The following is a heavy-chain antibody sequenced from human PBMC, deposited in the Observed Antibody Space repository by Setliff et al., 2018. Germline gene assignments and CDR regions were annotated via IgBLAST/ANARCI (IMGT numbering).Heavy chain of an antibody. V-gene: IGHV4-59*01. Sequence: SETLSLTCTVSGGSINGYYWAWIRQPPGMRLEWIGHIHSSGGINCNPSVQGRVTMSVDRSNNHFSLKLTSLIAAVTAVYYCAREYISGGWYGEGESGYYMDVWGKGTTVTVSS. J-gene: IGHJ6*03. CDR3: AREYISGGWYGEGESGYYMDV. D-gene: IGHD6-19*01. CDR1: GGSINGYY. CDR2: IHSSGGI.